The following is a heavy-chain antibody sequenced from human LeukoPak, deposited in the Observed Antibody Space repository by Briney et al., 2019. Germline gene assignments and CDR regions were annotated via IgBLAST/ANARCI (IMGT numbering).Heavy chain of an antibody. CDR1: GGSFSTFA. V-gene: IGHV1-69*05. Sequence: ASVKVSCKTSGGSFSTFAISWVRQAPGQGLEWMGGIVPVFGSPDYAQKFQGRVTITTDDSTTTAYMELRGLRSEDTAVYFCARVGDCNITNCLTRYYYHYMAVWGRGTTVTVS. J-gene: IGHJ6*03. CDR3: ARVGDCNITNCLTRYYYHYMAV. CDR2: IVPVFGSP. D-gene: IGHD2-2*01.